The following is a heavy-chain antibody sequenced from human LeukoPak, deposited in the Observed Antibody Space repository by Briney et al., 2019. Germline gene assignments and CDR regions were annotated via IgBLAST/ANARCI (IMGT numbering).Heavy chain of an antibody. D-gene: IGHD3-22*01. Sequence: GGTLRLSCAASGFTFSSYGMSWVRQAPGKGLEWVSAISGSGGRTYYADSVKGRFTISRDNSKSTLSLQMNSLRAEDTAVYYCARGGYYYDSSGYYYWGQGTLVTVSS. CDR2: ISGSGGRT. V-gene: IGHV3-23*01. J-gene: IGHJ4*02. CDR1: GFTFSSYG. CDR3: ARGGYYYDSSGYYY.